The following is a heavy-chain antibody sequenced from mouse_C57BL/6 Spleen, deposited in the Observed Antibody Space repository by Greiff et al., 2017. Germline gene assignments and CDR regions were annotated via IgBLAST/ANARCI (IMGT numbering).Heavy chain of an antibody. CDR2: IDPETGGT. CDR1: GYTFTDYE. Sequence: QVQLQQSGAELVRPGASVTLSCKASGYTFTDYEMHWVKQTPVHGLEWIGAIDPETGGTAYNQKFKGKAILTADKSSSTAYMELRSLTSEDSAVYYCTRRGVYYDYLYAMDYWGQGTSVTVSA. V-gene: IGHV1-15*01. CDR3: TRRGVYYDYLYAMDY. J-gene: IGHJ4*01. D-gene: IGHD2-4*01.